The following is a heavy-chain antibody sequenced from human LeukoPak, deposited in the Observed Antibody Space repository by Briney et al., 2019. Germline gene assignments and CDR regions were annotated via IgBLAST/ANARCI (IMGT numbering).Heavy chain of an antibody. D-gene: IGHD3-22*01. CDR1: GGSISSYY. J-gene: IGHJ4*02. CDR2: IYYSGST. CDR3: ARDSSGWHGGFDY. V-gene: IGHV4-59*01. Sequence: SETLSLTCTVSGGSISSYYWSWIRQPPGKGLEWIGYIYYSGSTNYNPSLKSRVTISVDTSKNQFSLKLSSVTAADTAVYYCARDSSGWHGGFDYWGQGTLVTVSS.